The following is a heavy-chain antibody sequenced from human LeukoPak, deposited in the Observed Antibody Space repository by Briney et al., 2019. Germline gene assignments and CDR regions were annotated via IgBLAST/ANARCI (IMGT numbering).Heavy chain of an antibody. CDR3: ARGIVGALDAFDI. J-gene: IGHJ3*02. V-gene: IGHV3-7*02. Sequence: GGSLRLSCAASGFTFSNHWMTWVRQAPGKGLEWVANIKQDGSDKYYVDSVKGRFTISRDNSKNTLYLQMNSLRAEDTAVYYCARGIVGALDAFDIWGQGTMVTVSS. CDR1: GFTFSNHW. CDR2: IKQDGSDK. D-gene: IGHD1-26*01.